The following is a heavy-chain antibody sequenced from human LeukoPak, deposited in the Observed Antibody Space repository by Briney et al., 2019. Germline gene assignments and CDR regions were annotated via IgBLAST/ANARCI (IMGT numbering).Heavy chain of an antibody. CDR3: ARDGEVALRYFDWLLY. CDR1: GDTFISYA. D-gene: IGHD3-9*01. Sequence: ASVKVSCKASGDTFISYAISWVRQAPGQGLEWVGGIIPIFGTANYAQKFQGRVTITADKSTSTAYMELSSLRSEDTAVYYCARDGEVALRYFDWLLYWGQGTLVTVSS. CDR2: IIPIFGTA. V-gene: IGHV1-69*06. J-gene: IGHJ4*02.